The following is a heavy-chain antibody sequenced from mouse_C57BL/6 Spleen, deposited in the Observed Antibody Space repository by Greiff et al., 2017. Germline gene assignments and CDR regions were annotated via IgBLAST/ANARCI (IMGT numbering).Heavy chain of an antibody. Sequence: EVKLMESGGGLVKPGGSLKLSCAASGFTFSSYTMSWVRQTPEKRLEWVATISGGGGNTYYPDSVKGRFTISRDNAKNTLYLQMSGLRSEGTTLDYCERLRWIYAMDYWGQGTSVTVAS. CDR2: ISGGGGNT. D-gene: IGHD1-1*01. J-gene: IGHJ4*01. V-gene: IGHV5-9*01. CDR3: ERLRWIYAMDY. CDR1: GFTFSSYT.